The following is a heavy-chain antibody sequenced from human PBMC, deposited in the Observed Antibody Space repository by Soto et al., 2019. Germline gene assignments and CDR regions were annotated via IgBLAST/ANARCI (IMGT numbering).Heavy chain of an antibody. J-gene: IGHJ6*03. CDR1: GGSISSSSYY. D-gene: IGHD3-3*01. CDR2: IYYSGST. V-gene: IGHV4-39*01. CDR3: AGVWSGFGKYYYYYMDV. Sequence: SETLSLTCTVSGGSISSSSYYWGWIRQPPGKGLEWIGSIYYSGSTYYNPSLKSRVTISVDTSKNQFSLKLSSVTAADTAVYYCAGVWSGFGKYYYYYMDVWGKGTTVTVSS.